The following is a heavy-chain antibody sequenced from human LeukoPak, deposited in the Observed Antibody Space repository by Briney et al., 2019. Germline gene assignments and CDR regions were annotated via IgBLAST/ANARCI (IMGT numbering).Heavy chain of an antibody. CDR3: TRNEH. CDR1: GGSISSSSYY. V-gene: IGHV3-7*01. Sequence: PSETLSLTCTVSGGSISSSSYYWGWIRQAPGKGPEWVANIKEDGSERYYVGSVRGRFTISRDNAKNSLHLQMNSLRAEDTAVYYCTRNEHWGQGTLVTVSS. CDR2: IKEDGSER. J-gene: IGHJ4*02.